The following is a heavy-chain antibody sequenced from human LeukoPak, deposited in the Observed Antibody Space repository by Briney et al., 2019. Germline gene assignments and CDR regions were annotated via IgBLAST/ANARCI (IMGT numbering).Heavy chain of an antibody. CDR2: IYSGGST. Sequence: PGGSLRLSCAASGFTVSSNYMSWVRQAPGKGLEWASVIYSGGSTYYADSVKGRFTISRDNSKNTLYLQMNSLRAEDTAVYYCAGDLAVGSGSYLAYWGQGTLVTVSS. V-gene: IGHV3-53*01. J-gene: IGHJ4*02. CDR3: AGDLAVGSGSYLAY. CDR1: GFTVSSNY. D-gene: IGHD1-26*01.